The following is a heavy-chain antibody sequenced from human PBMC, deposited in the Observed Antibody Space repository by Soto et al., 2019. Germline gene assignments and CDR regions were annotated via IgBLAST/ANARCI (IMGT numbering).Heavy chain of an antibody. D-gene: IGHD6-19*01. J-gene: IGHJ6*02. CDR2: ISAYNGNT. CDR3: ASFGDSRAVAGTQSYYYYGMDV. Sequence: ASVKVSCEASGDSFTSYGISWVRQAPGQGLEWMGWISAYNGNTNYAQKLQGRVTMTTDTSTSTAYMELRSLRSDDTAVYYCASFGDSRAVAGTQSYYYYGMDVWGQGTTVTVSS. CDR1: GDSFTSYG. V-gene: IGHV1-18*01.